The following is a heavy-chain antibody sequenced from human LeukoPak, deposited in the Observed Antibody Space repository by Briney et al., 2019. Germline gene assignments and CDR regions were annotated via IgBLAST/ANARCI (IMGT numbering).Heavy chain of an antibody. CDR1: GFTFSSYE. Sequence: GGSLRLSCAASGFTFSSYEMNWVRQAPGKGLEGVSYISSSGSTIYYADSVKGRFTISRDNAKNSLYLQMNSLRAEDTAVYYCARDRSLWFGVDYYYYGMDVWGKGTTVTVSS. V-gene: IGHV3-48*03. CDR2: ISSSGSTI. J-gene: IGHJ6*04. CDR3: ARDRSLWFGVDYYYYGMDV. D-gene: IGHD3-10*01.